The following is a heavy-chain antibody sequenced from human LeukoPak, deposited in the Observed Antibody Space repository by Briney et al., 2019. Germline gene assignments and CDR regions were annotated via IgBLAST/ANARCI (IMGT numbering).Heavy chain of an antibody. D-gene: IGHD3-10*01. CDR3: ARGRDSGSYYNQPFDY. J-gene: IGHJ4*02. CDR2: ISSSSSYI. V-gene: IGHV3-21*01. Sequence: GGSLRLSCAASGFTFSSYSMNWVRQAPGKGLEWVSSISSSSSYIYYADSVKGRFTISRDNSKNTLFLQMNSLRPEDTAMYYCARGRDSGSYYNQPFDYWGQGTLVTVSS. CDR1: GFTFSSYS.